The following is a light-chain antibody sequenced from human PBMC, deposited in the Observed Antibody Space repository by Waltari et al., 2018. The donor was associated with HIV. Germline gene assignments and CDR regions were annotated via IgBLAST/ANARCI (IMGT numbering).Light chain of an antibody. V-gene: IGLV10-54*01. J-gene: IGLJ3*02. CDR1: SNNVGYQG. CDR2: RNN. CDR3: SAWDSSLSAWV. Sequence: QAGLTQPPSVSKGLRQTATLTCTGNSNNVGYQGAAWLQQHQGHPPKSLSYRNNNRPSGISERLSASRSGNTASLTITGLQPEDEADYYCSAWDSSLSAWVFGGGTKLTVL.